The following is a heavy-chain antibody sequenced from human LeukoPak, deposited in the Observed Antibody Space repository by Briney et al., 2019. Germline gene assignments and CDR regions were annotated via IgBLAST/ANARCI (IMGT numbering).Heavy chain of an antibody. CDR3: ARVGEGFDY. CDR2: IYYSGST. CDR1: GGSISSSTYY. Sequence: SETLSLTCSVSGGSISSSTYYWGWIRQPPGKGLDWIGTIYYSGSTYYNPSLKSRVTISVDTSKNQFSLKLSSVTAADTAVYYCARVGEGFDYWGQGTLVTVSS. J-gene: IGHJ4*02. V-gene: IGHV4-39*07.